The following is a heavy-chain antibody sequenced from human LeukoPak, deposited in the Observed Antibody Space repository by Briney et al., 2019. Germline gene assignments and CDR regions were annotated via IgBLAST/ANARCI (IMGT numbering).Heavy chain of an antibody. CDR1: GFMFSNYD. V-gene: IGHV3-48*03. CDR2: VRTSGETT. CDR3: ARRGPPDFDY. Sequence: PGGSLRLSCIASGFMFSNYDMKCVRQAPGKGLEWISCVRTSGETTYCADSVKGRFSISRDNAQNSLYLQMNSLRVEDTAVYYCARRGPPDFDYWGQGTLVTVSS. J-gene: IGHJ4*02.